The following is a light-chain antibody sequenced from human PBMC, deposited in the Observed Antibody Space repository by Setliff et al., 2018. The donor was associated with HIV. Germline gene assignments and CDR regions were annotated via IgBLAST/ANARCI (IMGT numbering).Light chain of an antibody. CDR2: EVN. Sequence: QSALTQPPSVSGSPGQSVTISCTGTSSDVGSYNRVSWYQQPPGTAPKLMIYEVNNRPSGVPDRFSGSKSGNTASLTISELQAEDEADYYCSSYTSISTYVFGTGTKVTVL. V-gene: IGLV2-18*02. J-gene: IGLJ1*01. CDR1: SSDVGSYNR. CDR3: SSYTSISTYV.